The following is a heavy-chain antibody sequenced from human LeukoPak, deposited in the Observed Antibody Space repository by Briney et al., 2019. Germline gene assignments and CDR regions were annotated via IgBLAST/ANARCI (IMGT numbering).Heavy chain of an antibody. CDR3: ARRDSAGDWLY. CDR2: IYPRNSNT. D-gene: IGHD2-21*02. J-gene: IGHJ4*02. V-gene: IGHV5-51*01. Sequence: PGESLKISCQGSGYSFATYWIGWVRQMPGKGLEWMGIIYPRNSNTRYSPSFQGQVTISADTSINTAYLQWSTLKASDTAMYYCARRDSAGDWLYWGQGTLVTVSS. CDR1: GYSFATYW.